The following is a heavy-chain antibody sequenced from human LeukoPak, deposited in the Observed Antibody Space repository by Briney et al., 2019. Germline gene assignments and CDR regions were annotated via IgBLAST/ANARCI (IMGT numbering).Heavy chain of an antibody. Sequence: SQTLSLTCAISGGTVSSNSATWNWIRQSPSRGPEWLGRTYYTSKWYSDYAVSVKSRITINPDTSKNQFSLQLNSVTPEDTAVYYCARIGHPWGIEDAFDIWGQGTMVTVSS. J-gene: IGHJ3*02. D-gene: IGHD3-16*01. CDR1: GGTVSSNSAT. CDR2: TYYTSKWYS. V-gene: IGHV6-1*01. CDR3: ARIGHPWGIEDAFDI.